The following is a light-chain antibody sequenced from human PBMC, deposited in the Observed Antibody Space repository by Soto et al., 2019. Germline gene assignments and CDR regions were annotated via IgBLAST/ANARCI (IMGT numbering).Light chain of an antibody. J-gene: IGLJ1*01. V-gene: IGLV2-8*01. CDR1: KNDVGFYDF. CDR2: EVV. Sequence: QSVLTQPPSASGSPGQSVTISCTGTKNDVGFYDFVSWYQHHPGKAPRLIIYEVVRRPSGVPDRFSGSKSGNTASLTVSGLQAADEADYFCKSYAGSNTYVFGSGTKVTVL. CDR3: KSYAGSNTYV.